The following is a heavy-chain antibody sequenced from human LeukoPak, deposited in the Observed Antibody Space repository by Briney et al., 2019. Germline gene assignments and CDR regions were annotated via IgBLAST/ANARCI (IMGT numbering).Heavy chain of an antibody. D-gene: IGHD5-18*01. Sequence: RGSLRLSCAASGFTFTSFAMHWVRQAPGKGLEWVSTISGSAASSYYADSVKGRFTISRDNSKNTLYLQMNSLRVEDTAVYYCAKDTVQLGDGYLHYWGQGTLVTVSS. CDR1: GFTFTSFA. CDR2: ISGSAASS. V-gene: IGHV3-23*01. J-gene: IGHJ4*02. CDR3: AKDTVQLGDGYLHY.